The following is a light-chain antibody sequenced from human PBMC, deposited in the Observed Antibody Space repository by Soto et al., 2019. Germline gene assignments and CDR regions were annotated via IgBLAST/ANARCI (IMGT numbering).Light chain of an antibody. J-gene: IGLJ1*01. V-gene: IGLV1-47*01. CDR1: SSNIGTNY. CDR3: ATWDDKLNGHV. Sequence: QSVLTQPPSASGTPGQRGTVSCSGSSSNIGTNYVYWYQQLPGTAPTLLIYRNSQRPSGVPDRFSGSKSGTSASLAISGLRSEDEADYYCATWDDKLNGHVFGPGTKVTVL. CDR2: RNS.